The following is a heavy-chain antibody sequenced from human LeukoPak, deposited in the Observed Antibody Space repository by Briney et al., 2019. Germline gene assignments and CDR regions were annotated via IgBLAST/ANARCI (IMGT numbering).Heavy chain of an antibody. J-gene: IGHJ4*02. CDR2: IYSGGRT. CDR1: GFTVSSNY. Sequence: SGGSLRLSCAASGFTVSSNYMSWVRQAPGKGLEWVSVIYSGGRTNYADSVKGRFTISRDNSKNTLYLQMNSLSAEDTAVYYCARGATSLPFDYWGQGTLVTVSS. V-gene: IGHV3-53*01. D-gene: IGHD3-16*02. CDR3: ARGATSLPFDY.